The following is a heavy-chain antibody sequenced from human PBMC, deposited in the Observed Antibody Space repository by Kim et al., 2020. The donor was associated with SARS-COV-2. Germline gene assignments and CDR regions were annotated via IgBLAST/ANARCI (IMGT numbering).Heavy chain of an antibody. CDR1: GGSISSYY. V-gene: IGHV4-59*01. CDR2: IYYSGST. J-gene: IGHJ3*01. D-gene: IGHD3-10*01. Sequence: SETLSLTCTVSGGSISSYYWSWIRQPPGKGLEWIGYIYYSGSTNYNPSLKSRVTISVDTSKNQFSLKLSSVTAADTAVYYCARGGEDVLLWFGEVEGAF. CDR3: ARGGEDVLLWFGEVEGAF.